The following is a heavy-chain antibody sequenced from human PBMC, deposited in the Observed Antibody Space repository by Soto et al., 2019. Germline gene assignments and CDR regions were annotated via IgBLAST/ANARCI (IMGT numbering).Heavy chain of an antibody. V-gene: IGHV7-4-1*01. D-gene: IGHD3-3*01. CDR3: ARWGRDYDFWSGYYTGYYYGMDV. J-gene: IGHJ6*02. CDR2: INTNTGNP. CDR1: GYTFTSYA. Sequence: ASVKVSCKASGYTFTSYAMNWVRQAPGQGLEWMGWINTNTGNPTYAQGFTGRFVFSLGTSVSTAYLQICSLKAEDTAVYYCARWGRDYDFWSGYYTGYYYGMDVWGQGTTVTVSS.